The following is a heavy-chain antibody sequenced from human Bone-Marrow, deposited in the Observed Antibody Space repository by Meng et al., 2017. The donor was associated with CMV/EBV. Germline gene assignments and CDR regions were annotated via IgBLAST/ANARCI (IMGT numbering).Heavy chain of an antibody. V-gene: IGHV4-34*01. CDR1: SGSFSGYY. CDR2: INHSGST. Sequence: GSLRLSCAVYSGSFSGYYWSWIRQPPGKGLEWIGEINHSGSTNYNPSLKSRVTISVDTSKNQFSLKLSSVTAADTAVYYCARGYILRSIVVVIAMGLTDWGQGTLVTVSS. CDR3: ARGYILRSIVVVIAMGLTD. J-gene: IGHJ4*02. D-gene: IGHD2-21*01.